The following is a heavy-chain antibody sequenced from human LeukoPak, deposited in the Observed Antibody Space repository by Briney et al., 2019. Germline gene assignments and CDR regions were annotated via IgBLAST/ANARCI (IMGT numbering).Heavy chain of an antibody. CDR3: GKDPNGDYIGAFDF. CDR2: NTGSGDTR. CDR1: GITFRNYA. J-gene: IGHJ3*01. D-gene: IGHD4-17*01. V-gene: IGHV3-23*01. Sequence: HPGGSLRLSCVASGITFRNYAVTWVRQAPGKGLEWVSSNTGSGDTRRYADSVKGRFTISRDNSVDTLYLQMNSLSAEDTAIYYCGKDPNGDYIGAFDFWGRGTMVTVSS.